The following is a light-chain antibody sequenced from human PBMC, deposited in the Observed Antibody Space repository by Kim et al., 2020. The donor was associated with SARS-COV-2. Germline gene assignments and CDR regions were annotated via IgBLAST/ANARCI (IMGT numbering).Light chain of an antibody. V-gene: IGLV3-19*01. CDR3: NSRDSNDNVV. CDR2: GKN. CDR1: SLRSYY. Sequence: SSELTQDPAVSVALGQTVRITCQGDSLRSYYATWYQQKPGQAPILVIYGKNNRPSGIPDRFSGSSSGNTASLTITGHQAGDEADYYCNSRDSNDNVVFGG. J-gene: IGLJ2*01.